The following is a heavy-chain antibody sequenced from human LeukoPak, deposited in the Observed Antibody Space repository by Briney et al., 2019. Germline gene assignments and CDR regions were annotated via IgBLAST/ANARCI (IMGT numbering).Heavy chain of an antibody. V-gene: IGHV4-59*12. Sequence: SETLSLTCTVSGGSISSYYWSWIRQPPGKGLEWIGYIYYSGSTNYNPSLKSRVTISVDTSKNQFSLQLNSVTPEDTAVYYCARDRSSSWFLNWFDPWGQGTLVTVSS. CDR1: GGSISSYY. D-gene: IGHD6-13*01. CDR3: ARDRSSSWFLNWFDP. J-gene: IGHJ5*02. CDR2: IYYSGST.